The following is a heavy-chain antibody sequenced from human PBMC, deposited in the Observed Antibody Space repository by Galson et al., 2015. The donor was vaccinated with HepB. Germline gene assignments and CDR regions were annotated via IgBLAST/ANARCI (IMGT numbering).Heavy chain of an antibody. CDR1: GFSLTTGQEA. Sequence: PALVKPTQTLTLTCTFSGFSLTTGQEAVGWIRQPPGKALEWLAIIYWDDDKRYSPSLKSRLTITKDTSKNEVVLTMTNMDPVDTATYFCAHRSRVYAWQYPIFDSWGQGALVTVSS. D-gene: IGHD2-2*01. CDR3: AHRSRVYAWQYPIFDS. J-gene: IGHJ4*02. CDR2: IYWDDDK. V-gene: IGHV2-5*02.